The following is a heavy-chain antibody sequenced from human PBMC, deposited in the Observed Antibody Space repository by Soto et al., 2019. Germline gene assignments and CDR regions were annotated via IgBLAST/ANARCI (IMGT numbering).Heavy chain of an antibody. V-gene: IGHV1-69*05. D-gene: IGHD3-10*01. CDR2: IIPIFGTA. CDR3: ARYYGAGSYYYYYGMDV. CDR1: GGTFSSYA. J-gene: IGHJ6*02. Sequence: SVKVSCKASGGTFSSYAISWVRQAPGQGLEWMGGIIPIFGTANYAQKFQGRVTITTDESTSTAYMELRSLRSDDTAVYYSARYYGAGSYYYYYGMDVWGQGPTVTVSS.